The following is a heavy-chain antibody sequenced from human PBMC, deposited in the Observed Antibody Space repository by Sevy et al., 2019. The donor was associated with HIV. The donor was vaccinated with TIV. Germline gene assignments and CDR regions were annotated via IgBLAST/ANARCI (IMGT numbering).Heavy chain of an antibody. Sequence: GGCLRLSCAASGFTFSSYSMNWVRQAPGKGLEWVSYISSSSSTIYYADSVKGRFTISRDNAKNSLYLQMNSRRDEDTAVYYCARDMVPYSSSWPACDYWGQGTLVTVSS. J-gene: IGHJ4*02. CDR3: ARDMVPYSSSWPACDY. CDR2: ISSSSSTI. CDR1: GFTFSSYS. D-gene: IGHD6-13*01. V-gene: IGHV3-48*02.